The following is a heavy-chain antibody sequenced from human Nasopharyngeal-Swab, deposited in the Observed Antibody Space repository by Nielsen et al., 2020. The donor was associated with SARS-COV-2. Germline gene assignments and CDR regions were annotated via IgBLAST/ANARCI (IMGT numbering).Heavy chain of an antibody. CDR1: GFTFSDSA. CDR3: TRCGGGCYSGRDY. V-gene: IGHV3-73*01. Sequence: GESLKISCAASGFTFSDSAIHWVRQASGEGPEWVARIRSKGNTYATAYAASVKGRFIIFRDDPTNTAYLQMNSLKTEDTAVYYCTRCGGGCYSGRDYWGQGTLVTVSS. D-gene: IGHD2-15*01. CDR2: IRSKGNTYAT. J-gene: IGHJ4*02.